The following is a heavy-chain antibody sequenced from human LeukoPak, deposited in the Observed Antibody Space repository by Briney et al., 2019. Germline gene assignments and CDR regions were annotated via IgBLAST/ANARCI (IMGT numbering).Heavy chain of an antibody. CDR2: IKSKTDGGTT. CDR3: TTDNETSGYCSGGSCYVNDY. V-gene: IGHV3-15*01. CDR1: GFTFSNYA. D-gene: IGHD2-15*01. Sequence: GGSLRLSCAASGFTFSNYAMSWVRQAPGKGLEWVGRIKSKTDGGTTDYAAPVKGRFTISRDDSKNTLYLQMNSLKTEDTAVYYCTTDNETSGYCSGGSCYVNDYWGQGTLVTVSS. J-gene: IGHJ4*02.